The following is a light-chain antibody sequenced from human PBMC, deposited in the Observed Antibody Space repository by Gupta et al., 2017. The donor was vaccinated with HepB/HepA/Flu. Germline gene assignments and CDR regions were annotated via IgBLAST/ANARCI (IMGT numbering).Light chain of an antibody. CDR2: DVN. V-gene: IGLV2-11*01. J-gene: IGLJ3*02. CDR1: SRDAGGYNY. Sequence: QSALTQPPSVSGSPGQSVTISCTGTSRDAGGYNYVSWYQQHPGKVRKLMIYDVNKRPSGVPDRFSGSKSGNTASLTISGLQPEDEAEYHWCSYAGAYTFWVFGGGTKLAVL. CDR3: CSYAGAYTFWV.